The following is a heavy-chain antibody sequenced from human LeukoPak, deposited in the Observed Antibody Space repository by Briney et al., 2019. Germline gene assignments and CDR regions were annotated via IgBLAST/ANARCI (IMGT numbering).Heavy chain of an antibody. J-gene: IGHJ4*02. V-gene: IGHV3-23*01. CDR1: GFTFSSYA. CDR2: ISGSGGST. D-gene: IGHD6-19*01. CDR3: AKGSRDTSGWYRDY. Sequence: GGSLRLSCAASGFTFSSYAMSWVRQAPGKGLEWVSTISGSGGSTYYADSVKGRFTISRDNSKNTLYLQMSSLRAEDTAVYYCAKGSRDTSGWYRDYWGQGTLVTVSS.